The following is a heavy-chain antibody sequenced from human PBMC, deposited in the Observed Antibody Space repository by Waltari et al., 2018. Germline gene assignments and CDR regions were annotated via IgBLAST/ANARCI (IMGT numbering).Heavy chain of an antibody. J-gene: IGHJ4*02. Sequence: EVQLVESGGGLVKPGGSLRLSCVASGFTFSSYSMNWVRQAPGKGLGWVSSIRSTSTWKHSADSVKGRFSISRDNAKNSLYLQMDSLRAEDTAVYYCASKTYCTNGLCPFDYWGQGTLVTVSS. CDR3: ASKTYCTNGLCPFDY. V-gene: IGHV3-21*01. D-gene: IGHD2-8*01. CDR1: GFTFSSYS. CDR2: IRSTSTWK.